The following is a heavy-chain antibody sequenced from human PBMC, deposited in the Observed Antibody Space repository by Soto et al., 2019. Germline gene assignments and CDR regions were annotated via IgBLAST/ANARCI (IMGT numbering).Heavy chain of an antibody. CDR3: CLGWYFDL. V-gene: IGHV3-23*01. D-gene: IGHD7-27*01. CDR1: GFTFASFA. CDR2: INDRGDTT. Sequence: EQLLESGGGLVQPGGSLRLSCVVSGFTFASFAMSWVRQPPGKGLEWISTINDRGDTTYYADSVKGRFTISRDNSKNTLYLQMNSLRAEDTAVYSCCLGWYFDLWGRGTLVSVSS. J-gene: IGHJ2*01.